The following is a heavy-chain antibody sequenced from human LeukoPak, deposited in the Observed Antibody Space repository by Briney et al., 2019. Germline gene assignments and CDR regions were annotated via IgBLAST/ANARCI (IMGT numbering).Heavy chain of an antibody. CDR3: ARDSSGPDY. CDR1: GFTFSGYW. Sequence: PGGSLRLSCAASGFTFSGYWMSWVRQAPGKGLEWVANIKQDGSEKYYVDSVKGRFTISRDNAKNSLFLQMNSLRDEDTAVYYCARDSSGPDYWGQGTLVTVSS. D-gene: IGHD6-19*01. V-gene: IGHV3-7*01. CDR2: IKQDGSEK. J-gene: IGHJ4*02.